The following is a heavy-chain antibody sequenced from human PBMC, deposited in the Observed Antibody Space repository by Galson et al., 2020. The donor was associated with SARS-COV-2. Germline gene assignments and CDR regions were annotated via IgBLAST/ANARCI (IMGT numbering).Heavy chain of an antibody. CDR3: ARSWGGTFRKRIAAYFFDY. CDR1: GGSISSTTYQ. Sequence: SETLSLTCTVSGGSISSTTYQWGWIRQPPGKGLEWIGNIYYSGTTYYSPSLKNRATISVDTSKNHFSLKLSSVTATDTAVYYCARSWGGTFRKRIAAYFFDYWGRGTLVTVSS. J-gene: IGHJ4*02. CDR2: IYYSGTT. D-gene: IGHD2-21*01. V-gene: IGHV4-39*02.